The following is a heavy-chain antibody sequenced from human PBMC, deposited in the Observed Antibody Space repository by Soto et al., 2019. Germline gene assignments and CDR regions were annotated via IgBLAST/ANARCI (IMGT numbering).Heavy chain of an antibody. CDR1: GGALISGEYY. D-gene: IGHD2-21*01. J-gene: IGHJ4*02. CDR2: IYYTGST. CDR3: VRGPSSVVSGYFDY. Sequence: QVHLQESGPGLVKPSQTLSLTCTVSGGALISGEYYWSWICHSPGKGLEWIGYIYYTGSTYYNPSCMIRGFMSVHTSSHQFSLRLRSVTAAVTAMYYSVRGPSSVVSGYFDYWGQGALVTVSS. V-gene: IGHV4-30-4*01.